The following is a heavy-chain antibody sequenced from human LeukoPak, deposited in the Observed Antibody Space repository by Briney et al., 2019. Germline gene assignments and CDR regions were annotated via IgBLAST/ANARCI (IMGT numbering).Heavy chain of an antibody. J-gene: IGHJ3*02. Sequence: AASVTVSCKASGYTFTGYYMHWVRQAPGQGLEWMGWINPNSGGTNYAQKFQGRVTMTRDTSISTAYMELSRLRSDDTAVYYCARDLQQLSDAFDIWGQGTMVTVSS. D-gene: IGHD6-13*01. CDR3: ARDLQQLSDAFDI. CDR2: INPNSGGT. V-gene: IGHV1-2*02. CDR1: GYTFTGYY.